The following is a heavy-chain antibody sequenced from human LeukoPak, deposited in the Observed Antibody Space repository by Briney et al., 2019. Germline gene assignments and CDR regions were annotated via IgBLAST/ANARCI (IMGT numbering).Heavy chain of an antibody. J-gene: IGHJ4*02. CDR2: IYSSGST. V-gene: IGHV4-4*07. CDR1: GDSISGYY. D-gene: IGHD1-1*01. CDR3: ARQLPTTGTAGLDY. Sequence: PSETLSLTCTVSGDSISGYYWSWIRQAAGKGLEWIGRIYSSGSTNYNPSLKSRVTMSLDTSKRQFSLKVSSVTAADTAVYYCARQLPTTGTAGLDYWGQGTLVTVSS.